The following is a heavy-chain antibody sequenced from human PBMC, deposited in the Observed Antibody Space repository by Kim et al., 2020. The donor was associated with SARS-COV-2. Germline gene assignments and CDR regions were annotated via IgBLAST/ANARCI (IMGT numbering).Heavy chain of an antibody. CDR2: IYYSGST. J-gene: IGHJ4*02. D-gene: IGHD6-13*01. V-gene: IGHV4-30-4*01. CDR3: ARGTSIAAVFFDY. CDR1: GGSISSGDYY. Sequence: SETLSLTCTVSGGSISSGDYYWSWIRQPPGKGLEWIGYIYYSGSTYYNPSLNSRVTISVDTSKNQFSLKLSSVTAADTAVYYCARGTSIAAVFFDYWGQGTLVTVSS.